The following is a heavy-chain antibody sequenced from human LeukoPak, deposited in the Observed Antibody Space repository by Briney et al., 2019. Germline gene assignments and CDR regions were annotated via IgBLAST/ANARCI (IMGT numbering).Heavy chain of an antibody. J-gene: IGHJ6*03. V-gene: IGHV3-23*01. D-gene: IGHD2-15*01. CDR1: GFTFSSYD. CDR2: ISRSGGTT. CDR3: AKRGGTESFYYYYYMDV. Sequence: GGSLRLSCAASGFTFSSYDMTWVRQTPGKGLEWVALISRSGGTTYYADSVKGRFTISRDSSKNTLYLQMNSLRAEDTAEYYCAKRGGTESFYYYYYMDVWGKGTTVTVSS.